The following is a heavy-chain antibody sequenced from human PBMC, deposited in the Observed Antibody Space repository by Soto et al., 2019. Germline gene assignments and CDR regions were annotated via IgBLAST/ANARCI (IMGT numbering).Heavy chain of an antibody. J-gene: IGHJ6*02. V-gene: IGHV3-23*01. Sequence: VSLRLSCAASGFTFSSYAMSWVRQAPGKGLEWVSAISGSGGSTYYADSVKGRFTISRDNSKNTLYLQMDSLRAEDTAVYYCAKDPSPGYYYYGMDVWGQGTTVTVSS. CDR1: GFTFSSYA. CDR3: AKDPSPGYYYYGMDV. CDR2: ISGSGGST. D-gene: IGHD6-6*01.